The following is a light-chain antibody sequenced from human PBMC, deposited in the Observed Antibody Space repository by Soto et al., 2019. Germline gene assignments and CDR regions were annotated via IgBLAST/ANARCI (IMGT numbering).Light chain of an antibody. CDR3: QQYNNWGT. Sequence: EIVMTQSPATLSVSPGERATLSCRASQRVSSNLAWYQQKPGQAPSLLIYGASTRATGIPARFSGSGSGTEFTLTISSLQSEDFAVYYCQQYNNWGTFGQGTKVEIK. CDR2: GAS. V-gene: IGKV3-15*01. J-gene: IGKJ1*01. CDR1: QRVSSN.